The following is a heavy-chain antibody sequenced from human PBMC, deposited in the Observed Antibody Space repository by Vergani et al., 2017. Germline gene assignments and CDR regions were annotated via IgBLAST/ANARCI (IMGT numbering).Heavy chain of an antibody. V-gene: IGHV3-49*04. Sequence: EVQLVESGGGLVQPGRSLRLSCTASGFTFGDYAMSWVRQAPGKGLEWVGFIRSKAYGGTTEYAASVKGRFTISRDDSKSIAYLQMNSLKTEDTAVYYCTRACSHYYDSSGRGSFDYWGQGTLVTVSS. CDR2: IRSKAYGGTT. CDR3: TRACSHYYDSSGRGSFDY. J-gene: IGHJ4*02. D-gene: IGHD3-22*01. CDR1: GFTFGDYA.